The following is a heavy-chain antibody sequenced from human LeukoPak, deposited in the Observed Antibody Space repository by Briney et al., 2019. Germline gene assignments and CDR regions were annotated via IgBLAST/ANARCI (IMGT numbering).Heavy chain of an antibody. J-gene: IGHJ4*02. Sequence: GGSLRLSCADSGFSFSSYGTRGVRQAPGKGLGWVAVILYDVSIKYSADSVKGRFTISRDNSKNTLYLQMNSLRVEDTAVYYCAKDRGSGWLFYYWGQGTLVTVSS. CDR1: GFSFSSYG. D-gene: IGHD6-19*01. CDR2: ILYDVSIK. CDR3: AKDRGSGWLFYY. V-gene: IGHV3-30*18.